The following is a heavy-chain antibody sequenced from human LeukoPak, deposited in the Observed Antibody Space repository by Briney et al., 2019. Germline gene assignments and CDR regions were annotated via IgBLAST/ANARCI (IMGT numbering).Heavy chain of an antibody. D-gene: IGHD2/OR15-2a*01. J-gene: IGHJ4*02. CDR1: GFSFLNAW. CDR3: TTFYHEYSPY. Sequence: GGSLRLSCAASGFSFLNAWMIWVRQAPGKGLEWVGRIKSNADGGTPDYAAPARGRFTTSRDDSKNTLYLQMNSLKTEDTAVYYCTTFYHEYSPYWGRGTLVTVSS. V-gene: IGHV3-15*01. CDR2: IKSNADGGTP.